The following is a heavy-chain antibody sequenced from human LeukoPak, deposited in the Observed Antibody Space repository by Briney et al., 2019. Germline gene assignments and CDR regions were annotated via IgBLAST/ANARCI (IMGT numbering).Heavy chain of an antibody. CDR1: VGSISSGGYS. Sequence: SETLSLTGTVSVGSISSGGYSWSWIRKPPGKGLKWIGYIYYSGSTYYNPSLKSRVTISVDTSKNQFSLKLSSVTAADTAVYYCARGRIQLWFFDYWGQGTLVTVSS. J-gene: IGHJ4*02. D-gene: IGHD5-18*01. V-gene: IGHV4-31*03. CDR2: IYYSGST. CDR3: ARGRIQLWFFDY.